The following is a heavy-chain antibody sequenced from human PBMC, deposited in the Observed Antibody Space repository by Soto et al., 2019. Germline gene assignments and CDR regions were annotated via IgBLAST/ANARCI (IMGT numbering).Heavy chain of an antibody. CDR2: INGGGSNT. Sequence: EGQLLQSGGGLVQPGGSLRLSGTGSGFIFSSYSMSRVRQAPGKGLEWISGINGGGSNTLYADSVKGRFTISRDNFKNTLYLQMNSLRAEDTAVYYCAKDKDGVITRSHFDYWEHGNLGTVSS. CDR3: AKDKDGVITRSHFDY. V-gene: IGHV3-23*01. D-gene: IGHD3-22*01. J-gene: IGHJ4*01. CDR1: GFIFSSYS.